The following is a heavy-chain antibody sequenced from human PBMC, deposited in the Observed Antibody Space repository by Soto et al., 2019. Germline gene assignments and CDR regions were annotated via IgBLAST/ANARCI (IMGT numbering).Heavy chain of an antibody. J-gene: IGHJ4*02. CDR2: INVGNGNT. V-gene: IGHV1-3*01. CDR1: GFTFTTYA. CDR3: AREVLVYFDY. D-gene: IGHD3-9*01. Sequence: GASVKVSCKASGFTFTTYALHWVRQAPGQRLEWMGWINVGNGNTKYSQKFQGRVTITRDTSASTAYMELSSLRSEDTAVYYCAREVLVYFDYWGQGTPVTVSS.